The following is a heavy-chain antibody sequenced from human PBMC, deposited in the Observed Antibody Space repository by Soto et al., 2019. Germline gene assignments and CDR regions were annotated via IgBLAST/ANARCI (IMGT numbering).Heavy chain of an antibody. CDR3: ARDGNFVLRGYSFGFDF. J-gene: IGHJ4*02. V-gene: IGHV1-2*06. D-gene: IGHD5-18*01. Sequence: GASVKVSCKASGSRFTTFYIHWVRQAPGQGLEWMGRMNVDTGGTNYAQKFQGRVTMTRDTSISTAYMEVTNVKSDDTAIYYCARDGNFVLRGYSFGFDFWGPGTRVNVSS. CDR1: GSRFTTFY. CDR2: MNVDTGGT.